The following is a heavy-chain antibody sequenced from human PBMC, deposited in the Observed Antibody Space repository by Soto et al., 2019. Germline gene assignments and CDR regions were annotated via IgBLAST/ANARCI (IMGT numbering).Heavy chain of an antibody. CDR2: IWYDGINI. V-gene: IGHV3-33*08. CDR1: GFTFSSYW. D-gene: IGHD6-19*01. CDR3: AREREQWQKTGLDY. Sequence: PGGSLRLSCAASGFTFSSYWMSWVRQAPGKGLEWVAVIWYDGINIYYADSVKGRFTISRDNFKNTLYLHMNSLRAEDTVVYYCAREREQWQKTGLDYWGQGTLVTVSS. J-gene: IGHJ4*02.